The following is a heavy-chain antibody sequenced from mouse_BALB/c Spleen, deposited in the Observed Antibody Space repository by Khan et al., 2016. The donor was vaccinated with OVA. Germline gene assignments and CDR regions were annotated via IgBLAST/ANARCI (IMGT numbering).Heavy chain of an antibody. CDR1: GYTFTTYT. D-gene: IGHD2-14*01. CDR2: IIPTNDYA. V-gene: IGHV1-4*01. Sequence: QVQLQQSGAELARPGASVKMSCKASGYTFTTYTIHWVKQGPGPGLEWIGYIIPTNDYANYNQKFKDRATLTAEKSSSTAYMQLSSLTSEDSALYYCAREGAYYRSDGWFAYWGQGTLVTVSA. CDR3: AREGAYYRSDGWFAY. J-gene: IGHJ3*01.